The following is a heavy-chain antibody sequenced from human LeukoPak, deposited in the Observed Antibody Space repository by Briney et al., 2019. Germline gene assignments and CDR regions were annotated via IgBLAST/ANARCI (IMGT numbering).Heavy chain of an antibody. CDR3: AKGNSGSYFDY. V-gene: IGHV3-74*01. CDR2: INSDGSST. Sequence: GGSLRLSCAASGFTFSSYWMHWVRHAPGKGLVWVSRINSDGSSTSYADSVKGRFTISRDNAKNTLYLQMNSLRAEDTAVYYCAKGNSGSYFDYWGQGTLVTVSS. J-gene: IGHJ4*02. D-gene: IGHD1-26*01. CDR1: GFTFSSYW.